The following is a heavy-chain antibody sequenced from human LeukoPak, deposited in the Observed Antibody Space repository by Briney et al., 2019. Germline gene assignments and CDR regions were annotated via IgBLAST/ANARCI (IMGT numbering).Heavy chain of an antibody. Sequence: PGGSLRLSCAASGFTFSSYWMSWVRQAPGKGLEWVANIKQDGSEKYYVDSVKGRFTISRDNAKNSLYLQMNSLRAEDTAVYYCARARYDFWSGYPNFDYWGQGTLVTVSS. D-gene: IGHD3-3*01. CDR3: ARARYDFWSGYPNFDY. CDR2: IKQDGSEK. CDR1: GFTFSSYW. V-gene: IGHV3-7*01. J-gene: IGHJ4*02.